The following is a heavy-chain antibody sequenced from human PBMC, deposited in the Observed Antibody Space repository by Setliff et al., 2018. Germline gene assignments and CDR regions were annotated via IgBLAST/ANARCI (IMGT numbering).Heavy chain of an antibody. J-gene: IGHJ4*02. V-gene: IGHV4-34*01. D-gene: IGHD3-3*01. CDR1: GGSFSDYY. CDR3: RFWSSYYKNDY. CDR2: INQSGNT. Sequence: PSETLSLTCTVYGGSFSDYYWGWIRQSPGKRPEWIAEINQSGNTNYNPSLNSRVSVSVDTPTNQFSLKVFSVTAADTAVYYCRFWSSYYKNDYWAQGTLVPSPQ.